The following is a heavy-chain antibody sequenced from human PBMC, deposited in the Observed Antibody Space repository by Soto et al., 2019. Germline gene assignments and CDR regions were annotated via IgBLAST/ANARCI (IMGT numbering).Heavy chain of an antibody. D-gene: IGHD3-10*01. CDR2: ISGSGSST. CDR1: GFTFSIYA. J-gene: IGHJ4*02. V-gene: IGHV3-23*01. CDR3: QEGGGGSGVGSWIDY. Sequence: GGLLRLSCAASGFTFSIYAMNWVRQAPGKGLEWVSGISGSGSSTYYADSVKGRFTISRDNSKTTLYLQMNSLRVEDAAIFYFQEGGGGSGVGSWIDYWGQGTLVTVSS.